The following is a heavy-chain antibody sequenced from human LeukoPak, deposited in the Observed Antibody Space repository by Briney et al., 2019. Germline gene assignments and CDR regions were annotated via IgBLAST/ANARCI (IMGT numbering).Heavy chain of an antibody. CDR1: GGSISSSNW. Sequence: SETLSLTCAVSGGSISSSNWWSWVRQPPGKGLEWIGEIYHSGSTNYNPSLKSRVTISVDKSKNQFSLKLSSVTAADTAVYYCARLSYGDFGGFDYWGQGTLVTVSS. D-gene: IGHD4-17*01. CDR2: IYHSGST. J-gene: IGHJ4*02. V-gene: IGHV4-4*02. CDR3: ARLSYGDFGGFDY.